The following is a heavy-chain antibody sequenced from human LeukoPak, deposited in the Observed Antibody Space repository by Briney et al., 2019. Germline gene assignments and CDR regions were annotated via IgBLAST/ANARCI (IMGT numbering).Heavy chain of an antibody. J-gene: IGHJ4*02. V-gene: IGHV4-61*02. D-gene: IGHD4-23*01. CDR2: IYTSGST. Sequence: PSETLSLTCTVSGGSISSGSYYWSWIRQPAGKGLEWIGRIYTSGSTNYNPSLESRVTISVDTSKNQFSLKLSSVTAADTAVYYCAREGVFGGYFDYWGQGSLVTVSS. CDR1: GGSISSGSYY. CDR3: AREGVFGGYFDY.